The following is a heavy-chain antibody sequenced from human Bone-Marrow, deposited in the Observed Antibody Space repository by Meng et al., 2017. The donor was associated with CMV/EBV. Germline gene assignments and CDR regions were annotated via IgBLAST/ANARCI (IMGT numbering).Heavy chain of an antibody. D-gene: IGHD3-10*01. Sequence: QVQLQESGPGLVEPSQTRSLTCTVSGGSISSGDYYWSWIRQPPGKGLEWIGYIYYSGSTYYNPSLKSRVTISVDTSKNQFSLKLSSVTAADTAVYYCARVTAMVRGVIISVFDYWGQGTMVIVSS. CDR2: IYYSGST. CDR1: GGSISSGDYY. J-gene: IGHJ4*02. CDR3: ARVTAMVRGVIISVFDY. V-gene: IGHV4-30-4*08.